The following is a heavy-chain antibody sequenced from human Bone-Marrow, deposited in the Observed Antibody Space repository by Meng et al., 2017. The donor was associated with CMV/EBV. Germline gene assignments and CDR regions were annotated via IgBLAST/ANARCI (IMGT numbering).Heavy chain of an antibody. CDR3: ARHFSTGNSMAY. D-gene: IGHD3-9*01. CDR1: GFTFGTFP. V-gene: IGHV3-48*04. CDR2: ISSTSSTI. J-gene: IGHJ4*02. Sequence: GGSLRLSCAASGFTFGTFPMNWVRQAPGKGLDWISYISSTSSTIYYADSVKGRFTISRDNAKNSLYLQMNSLRAEDTAVYYCARHFSTGNSMAYCGQGTLVTVS.